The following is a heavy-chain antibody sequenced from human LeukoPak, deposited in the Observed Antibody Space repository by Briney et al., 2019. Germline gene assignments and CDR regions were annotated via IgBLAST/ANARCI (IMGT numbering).Heavy chain of an antibody. CDR3: ASPALSVAAAGTDY. J-gene: IGHJ4*02. CDR1: GGSISNYY. D-gene: IGHD6-13*01. Sequence: SSETLSLTCNVSGGSISNYYWSWIRQPPGKGLEWIGYIYYSGSTNYNPSLKSRVTISVDTSKNQLSLKLSSVTAADTAVYYCASPALSVAAAGTDYWGQGTLVTVSS. V-gene: IGHV4-59*01. CDR2: IYYSGST.